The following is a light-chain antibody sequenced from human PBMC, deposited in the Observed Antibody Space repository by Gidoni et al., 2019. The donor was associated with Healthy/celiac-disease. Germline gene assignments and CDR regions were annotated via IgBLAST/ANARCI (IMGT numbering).Light chain of an antibody. CDR1: QSVSSSY. J-gene: IGKJ5*01. CDR3: QQYGSSPPLT. Sequence: ELVLTQSPGTLSLSPGERATLSCRASQSVSSSYLAWYQQKPGQAPRLLIYGASSRATGIPDRFSGSGSGTAFTLTISRLEPEDFAVYYCQQYGSSPPLTFGQGTRLEIK. V-gene: IGKV3-20*01. CDR2: GAS.